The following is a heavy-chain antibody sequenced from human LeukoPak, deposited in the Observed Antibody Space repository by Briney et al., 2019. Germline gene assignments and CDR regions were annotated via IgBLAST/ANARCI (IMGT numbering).Heavy chain of an antibody. D-gene: IGHD4-23*01. CDR2: ISTSSSSI. V-gene: IGHV3-48*02. CDR1: GFTFSSYS. CDR3: ARDSVDYGGKPYFFDY. J-gene: IGHJ4*02. Sequence: GGSLRLSCAASGFTFSSYSMNWVRQAQGKGLEWVSYISTSSSSIYYADSVKGRFTISRDNAKNSLFLLMNSLRDEDTAVYYCARDSVDYGGKPYFFDYWGQGTLVTVSS.